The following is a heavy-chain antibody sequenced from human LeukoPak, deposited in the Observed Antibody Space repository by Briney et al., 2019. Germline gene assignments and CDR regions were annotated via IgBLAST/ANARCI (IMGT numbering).Heavy chain of an antibody. J-gene: IGHJ4*02. CDR3: ARASPLRLGELSLYRDFDY. Sequence: PSETLSLTYTVSGGSISRSYWSWIPQPPGKGLEWIGNIYYSGSTKYNPSLKSRVTISVDTSKNQISLNLSSVTAADTAVYYCARASPLRLGELSLYRDFDYWGQGTLVTVSS. D-gene: IGHD3-16*02. V-gene: IGHV4-59*01. CDR1: GGSISRSY. CDR2: IYYSGST.